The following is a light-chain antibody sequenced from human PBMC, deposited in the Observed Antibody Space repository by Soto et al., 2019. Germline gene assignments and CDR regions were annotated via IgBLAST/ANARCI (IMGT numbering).Light chain of an antibody. Sequence: DIQMTQSPSSLSASVGDRVTITCRASQGIGSSLNWYQQKPGKAPKLLIYAASALQRGVPPRFSGSGSWTDFTLTITSLRPEDFGSFYCQQTNSLPLTFGGGTKVEI. J-gene: IGKJ4*01. CDR2: AAS. V-gene: IGKV1-39*01. CDR3: QQTNSLPLT. CDR1: QGIGSS.